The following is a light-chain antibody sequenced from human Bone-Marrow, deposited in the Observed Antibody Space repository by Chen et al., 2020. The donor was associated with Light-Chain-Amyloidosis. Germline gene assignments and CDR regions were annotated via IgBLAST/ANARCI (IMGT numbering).Light chain of an antibody. CDR3: QQYNNWQYT. CDR2: GAS. Sequence: EIVMMQSPATLSVSPGERATLSCRASQSFSSNLAWYQQKPGQAPRLLIYGASTRATGIPARFSGSGSGTEFTLTISSLQSEDFAVYYCQQYNNWQYTFGQGTKLEIK. V-gene: IGKV3D-15*01. CDR1: QSFSSN. J-gene: IGKJ2*01.